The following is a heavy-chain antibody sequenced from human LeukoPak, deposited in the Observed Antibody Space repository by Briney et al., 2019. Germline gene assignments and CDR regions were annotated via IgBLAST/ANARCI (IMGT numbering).Heavy chain of an antibody. CDR3: AKDYEAGFDY. CDR2: ISGSGGRT. Sequence: GGSLRLSCAASGFSFSSYAMSWVRQAPGKGLEWVSAISGSGGRTYYADSVKGRFTISRDSSKNTLYLQMNSLRADDTAVYYCAKDYEAGFDYWGQGTLVTVSS. J-gene: IGHJ4*02. CDR1: GFSFSSYA. D-gene: IGHD3-16*01. V-gene: IGHV3-23*01.